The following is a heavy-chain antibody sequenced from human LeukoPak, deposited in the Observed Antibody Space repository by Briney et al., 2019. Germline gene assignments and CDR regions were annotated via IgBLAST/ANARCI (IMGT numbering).Heavy chain of an antibody. CDR2: ISGSGGST. D-gene: IGHD2-2*01. CDR3: ASAFHQQALDY. V-gene: IGHV3-23*01. CDR1: GFTFSSYA. J-gene: IGHJ4*02. Sequence: GGSLRLSRAASGFTFSSYAMSWVRQAPGKGLEWVSAISGSGGSTYYADSVKGRFAISRDNSKNSLYLQMNSLRAEDTAVYYCASAFHQQALDYWGQGTLVTVSS.